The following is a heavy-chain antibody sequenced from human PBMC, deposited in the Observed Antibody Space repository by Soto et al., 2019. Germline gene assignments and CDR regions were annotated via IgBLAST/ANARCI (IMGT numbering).Heavy chain of an antibody. CDR1: GYTFTSYA. V-gene: IGHV1-3*01. CDR3: ARWWVDTAMVTLPRFYYYGMDV. D-gene: IGHD5-18*01. Sequence: GASVKVSCKASGYTFTSYAMHWVRQAPGQRLEWMGWINAGNGNTKYSQKFQGRVTITRDTSASTAYMELSSLRSEDTAVYYCARWWVDTAMVTLPRFYYYGMDVWGQGTTVTVSS. CDR2: INAGNGNT. J-gene: IGHJ6*02.